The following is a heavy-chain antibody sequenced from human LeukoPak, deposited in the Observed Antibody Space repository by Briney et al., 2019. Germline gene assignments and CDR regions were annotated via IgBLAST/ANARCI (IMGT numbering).Heavy chain of an antibody. V-gene: IGHV3-21*01. Sequence: GGSLRLSCAASGFTFSTYSMNWVRQAPGKGLEWVSSISSSSSYIYYADSVKGRFTISRDNAKNSLYLQMNSLRAEDTAVYYCAKWDSSGFWSGCTYYFDYWGQGTLVTVSS. J-gene: IGHJ4*02. CDR3: AKWDSSGFWSGCTYYFDY. CDR2: ISSSSSYI. CDR1: GFTFSTYS. D-gene: IGHD3-3*01.